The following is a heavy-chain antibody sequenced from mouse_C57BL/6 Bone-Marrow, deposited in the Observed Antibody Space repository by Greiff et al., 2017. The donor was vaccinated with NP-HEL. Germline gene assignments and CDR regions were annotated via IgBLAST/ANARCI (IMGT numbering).Heavy chain of an antibody. CDR1: GYTFTDYY. CDR2: INPNNGGT. Sequence: VQLQQSGPELVKPGASVKISCKASGYTFTDYYMNWVKQSHGKSLEWIGDINPNNGGTSYNQKFKGKATLTVDKSSSTAYMELRSLTSEDSAVYYCARFYAPFDYWGKGTTLTVSS. CDR3: ARFYAPFDY. D-gene: IGHD2-3*01. J-gene: IGHJ2*01. V-gene: IGHV1-26*01.